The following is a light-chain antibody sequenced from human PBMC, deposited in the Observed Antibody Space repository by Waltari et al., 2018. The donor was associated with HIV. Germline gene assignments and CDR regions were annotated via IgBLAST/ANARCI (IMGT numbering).Light chain of an antibody. CDR2: STS. J-gene: IGKJ2*01. CDR1: QDTDNS. V-gene: IGKV1-9*01. CDR3: QQLNKYPHT. Sequence: DIQLTQSPSFLSASVGDRVTITCRASQDTDNSFAWYQQRPGKAPKLLLHSTSTLQSGVSSRFSGSRSRTDFTLTIATLQAEDFATYYCQQLNKYPHTFGQGTTLEIK.